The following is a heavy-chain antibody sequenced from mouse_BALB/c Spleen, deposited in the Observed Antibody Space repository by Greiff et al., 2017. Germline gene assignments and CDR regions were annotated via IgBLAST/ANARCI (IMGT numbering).Heavy chain of an antibody. CDR3: ARYDYDGYYAMDY. V-gene: IGHV5-17*02. CDR2: ISSGSSTI. Sequence: EVMLVESGGGLVQPGGSRKLSCAASGFTFSSFGMHWVRQAPEKGLEWVAYISSGSSTIYYADTVKGRFTISRDNPKNTLFLQMTSLRSDDTAVYYCARYDYDGYYAMDYWGQGTSVTVSA. J-gene: IGHJ4*01. D-gene: IGHD2-4*01. CDR1: GFTFSSFG.